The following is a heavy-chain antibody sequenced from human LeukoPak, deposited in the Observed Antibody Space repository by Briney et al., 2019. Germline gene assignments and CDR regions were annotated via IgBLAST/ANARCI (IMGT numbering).Heavy chain of an antibody. CDR1: GGSFSGYY. V-gene: IGHV4-34*01. J-gene: IGHJ5*02. Sequence: NPSETLSLTCAVYGGSFSGYYWSWIRQPPGKGLEWIGEINHSGSTNYNPSLKSRVTISVDTSKNQFSLKLSSVTAADTAVYYCARGRYCSSTSCYTRRYWFDPWGQGTLVTVSS. CDR3: ARGRYCSSTSCYTRRYWFDP. D-gene: IGHD2-2*02. CDR2: INHSGST.